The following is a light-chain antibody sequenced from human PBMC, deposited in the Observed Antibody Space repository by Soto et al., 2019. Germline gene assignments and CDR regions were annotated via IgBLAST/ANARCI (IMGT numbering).Light chain of an antibody. J-gene: IGLJ2*01. CDR1: SGHSSYA. CDR3: QTWDTGIVV. Sequence: QLVLTQSPSASASLGASVKLTCTLSSGHSSYAIAWHQQQPEKGPRYLMKLNSDGSHSKGGGIPDRFSGSSSGAERYLTISSLHSEDEADYYCQTWDTGIVVFGGGTKLTVL. CDR2: LNSDGSH. V-gene: IGLV4-69*01.